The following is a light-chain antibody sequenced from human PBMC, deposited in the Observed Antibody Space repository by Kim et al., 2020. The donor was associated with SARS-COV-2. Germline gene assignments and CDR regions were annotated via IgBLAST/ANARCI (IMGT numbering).Light chain of an antibody. CDR3: QQYDSYPFT. J-gene: IGKJ3*01. CDR2: AAS. V-gene: IGKV1-16*02. CDR1: QGISHY. Sequence: DIQMTQSPSSLSASIGDRVTITCRASQGISHYLAWFQQKPGQAPKPLMHAASSLESGVPSKFSGSGSGTDFTLTISSLQPEDFATYYCQQYDSYPFTFGPGTKVDIK.